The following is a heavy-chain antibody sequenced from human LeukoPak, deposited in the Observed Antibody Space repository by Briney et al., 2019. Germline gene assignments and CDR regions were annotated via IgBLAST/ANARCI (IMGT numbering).Heavy chain of an antibody. D-gene: IGHD6-6*01. J-gene: IGHJ4*02. V-gene: IGHV2-70*20. CDR2: IDWDDDK. CDR1: GFSLSTSGMC. Sequence: ESGPTLVHPTPTLTLTCTFPGFSLSTSGMCVSWVRQPPGKALEWLALIDWDDDKYYSTSLKTRLTISKDTSKNQVVLTMTNMDPVDTATYYCARRYSSSSGYDYWGQGTLVTVSS. CDR3: ARRYSSSSGYDY.